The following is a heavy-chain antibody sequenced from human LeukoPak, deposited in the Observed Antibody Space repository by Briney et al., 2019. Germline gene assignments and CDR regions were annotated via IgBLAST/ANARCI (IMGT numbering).Heavy chain of an antibody. CDR1: GGSFSGYY. Sequence: SETLSLTCAVYGGSFSGYYWSWIRQPPGKGLEWIGEINHSGSTNYNPSLKSRVTISVDTSKNQFSLKLSSVTAADTAVYYCAGHAQWLVHYFDYWGQGTLVTVSS. J-gene: IGHJ4*02. CDR2: INHSGST. CDR3: AGHAQWLVHYFDY. D-gene: IGHD6-19*01. V-gene: IGHV4-34*01.